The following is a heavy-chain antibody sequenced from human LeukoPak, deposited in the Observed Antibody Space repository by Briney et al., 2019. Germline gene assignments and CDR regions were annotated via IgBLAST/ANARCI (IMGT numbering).Heavy chain of an antibody. D-gene: IGHD6-13*01. V-gene: IGHV3-9*01. Sequence: PGGSLRLSCAASGFTFDDYAMHWVRQAPGKGLEWISGISWNSGSIGYADSVKGRSTISRDNAKNSLYLQMNSLRAEDTALYYCAKDQGYSSSWLDYWGQGTLVTVSS. CDR2: ISWNSGSI. J-gene: IGHJ4*02. CDR1: GFTFDDYA. CDR3: AKDQGYSSSWLDY.